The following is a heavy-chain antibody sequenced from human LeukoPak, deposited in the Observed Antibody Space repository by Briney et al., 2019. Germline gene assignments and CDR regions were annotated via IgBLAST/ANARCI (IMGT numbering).Heavy chain of an antibody. D-gene: IGHD5-12*01. Sequence: PGGSLRLSCAASGFIFSSYTMNWVRKATGKGLEWVSSISSSSTYIYYTDSVKGRFTISRDNAKNSLYLQMNSLRAEDMAVYYCARDVGWLRTFDYWGQGALVTVSS. CDR3: ARDVGWLRTFDY. V-gene: IGHV3-21*01. J-gene: IGHJ4*02. CDR1: GFIFSSYT. CDR2: ISSSSTYI.